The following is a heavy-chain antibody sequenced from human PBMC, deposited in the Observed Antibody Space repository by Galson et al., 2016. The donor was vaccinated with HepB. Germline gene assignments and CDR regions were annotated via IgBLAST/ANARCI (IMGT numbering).Heavy chain of an antibody. CDR2: IGSNSAPI. CDR3: ARGYLSWSRDL. CDR1: GFSLSPHT. Sequence: SLRLSCAASGFSLSPHTMDWVRQAPGKAMEWLSLIGSNSAPIYYADSVKGRFTISRDNAKNSLYLEMNSLRAEDTAVYYCARGYLSWSRDLWGQGTLVTVSS. V-gene: IGHV3-21*01. J-gene: IGHJ5*02. D-gene: IGHD6-13*01.